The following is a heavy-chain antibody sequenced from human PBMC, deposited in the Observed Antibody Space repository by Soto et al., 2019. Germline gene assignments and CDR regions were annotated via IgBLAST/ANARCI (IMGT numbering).Heavy chain of an antibody. J-gene: IGHJ6*02. Sequence: PSETLSLTCTFSGGSISSYYWSWIRQPPGKGLEWIGYIYYSGSTNYNPSLKSRVTISVDTSKNQFSLKLSSVTAADTAVYYCAREPRGGYSSSPYYYYGMDVWGQGTTVTVSS. CDR2: IYYSGST. V-gene: IGHV4-59*01. D-gene: IGHD6-6*01. CDR1: GGSISSYY. CDR3: AREPRGGYSSSPYYYYGMDV.